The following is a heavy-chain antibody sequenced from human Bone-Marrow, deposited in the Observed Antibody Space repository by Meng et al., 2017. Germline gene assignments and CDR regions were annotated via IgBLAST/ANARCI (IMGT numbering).Heavy chain of an antibody. D-gene: IGHD2-21*01. V-gene: IGHV5-51*01. J-gene: IGHJ3*02. CDR3: ATTTSAVEGDGAFDI. CDR2: IFPGNSDT. Sequence: GESLKISCQGSGYTFPNYWIGWVRQVPGKGLEWMGVIFPGNSDTRYSPAFQGKVTISVDKSVSAAYLQWNNLRASDTAVYYCATTTSAVEGDGAFDIWGQGTKVTVSS. CDR1: GYTFPNYW.